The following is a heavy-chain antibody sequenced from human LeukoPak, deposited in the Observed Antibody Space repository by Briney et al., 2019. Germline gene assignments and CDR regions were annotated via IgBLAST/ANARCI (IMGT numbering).Heavy chain of an antibody. J-gene: IGHJ4*02. CDR1: GYTFTSYY. CDR3: AREANYYDSSGYYRYFDY. V-gene: IGHV1-46*01. CDR2: INPSGGST. Sequence: ASVKDSCQASGYTFTSYYMHWVRQAPGQGLEWMGIINPSGGSTSYAQKFQGRVTMTRDTSTSTVYMELSSLRSEDTAVYYCAREANYYDSSGYYRYFDYWGQGTLVTVSS. D-gene: IGHD3-22*01.